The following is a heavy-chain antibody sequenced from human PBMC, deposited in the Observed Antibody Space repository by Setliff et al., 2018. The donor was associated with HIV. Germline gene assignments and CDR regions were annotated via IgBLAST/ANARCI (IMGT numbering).Heavy chain of an antibody. J-gene: IGHJ5*02. CDR1: GDSISSGSYY. CDR2: IHTTGST. D-gene: IGHD3-16*01. V-gene: IGHV4-61*09. CDR3: AKRTFGSGRFDP. Sequence: PSETLSLTCSVSGDSISSGSYYWSWIRLPAGKGLEWIGQIHTTGSTHYNPSLKSRVTISIDTSKNQLSLKLNSVTATDTAVYYCAKRTFGSGRFDPWGQGTLVTVSS.